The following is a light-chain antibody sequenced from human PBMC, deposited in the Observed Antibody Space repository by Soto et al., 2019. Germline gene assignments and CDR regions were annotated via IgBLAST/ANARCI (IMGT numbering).Light chain of an antibody. J-gene: IGLJ1*01. CDR3: SSYAVTNIFV. CDR2: EVS. V-gene: IGLV2-8*01. Sequence: QSVLAQPPSASGSPGQSVTISCTGTSSDVGGYNYVSWYQQHLGKAPKVIIYEVSKRPSGVPDRFSGSKSGSTASLTVSGLQAEDEADYYCSSYAVTNIFVFGTGTKVT. CDR1: SSDVGGYNY.